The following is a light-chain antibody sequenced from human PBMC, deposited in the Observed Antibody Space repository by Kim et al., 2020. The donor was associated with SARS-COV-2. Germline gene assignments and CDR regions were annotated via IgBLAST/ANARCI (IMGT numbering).Light chain of an antibody. Sequence: QSALTQPPSASGSPGQSVTISCTGTSSDVGGYNYVSWYQQHPGKAPKLMIYEVSKRPSGVPDRFSGSKSGNTASLTVSGLQAEDEADYYCSSYTGSNNYVFETGTKVTVL. CDR1: SSDVGGYNY. CDR3: SSYTGSNNYV. V-gene: IGLV2-8*01. CDR2: EVS. J-gene: IGLJ1*01.